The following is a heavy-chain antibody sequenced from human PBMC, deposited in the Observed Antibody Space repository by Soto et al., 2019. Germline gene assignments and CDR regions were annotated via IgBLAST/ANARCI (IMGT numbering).Heavy chain of an antibody. CDR1: GFTFSSYG. V-gene: IGHV3-30*18. CDR3: AKSSGSGYDFLRTVDAFDI. CDR2: ISYDGSNK. D-gene: IGHD5-12*01. Sequence: GGSLRLSCAASGFTFSSYGMHWVRQAPGKGLEWVAVISYDGSNKYYADSVKGRFTISRDNSKNTLYLQMNSLRAGDTAVYYCAKSSGSGYDFLRTVDAFDIWGQGTMVTVSS. J-gene: IGHJ3*02.